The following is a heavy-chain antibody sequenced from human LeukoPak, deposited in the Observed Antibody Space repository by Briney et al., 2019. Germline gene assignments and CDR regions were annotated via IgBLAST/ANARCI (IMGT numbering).Heavy chain of an antibody. Sequence: PSETLSLTCTVSGGSLSSYYWSWIRQPPGKGLEWIGYIYYSGSTYYNPSLKSRVTISIDTSKNQFSLKLSSVTAADTAVYYCAGRYCSSASCYVEYFQHWGQGTLVTVSS. J-gene: IGHJ1*01. CDR3: AGRYCSSASCYVEYFQH. CDR2: IYYSGST. CDR1: GGSLSSYY. D-gene: IGHD2-2*01. V-gene: IGHV4-59*08.